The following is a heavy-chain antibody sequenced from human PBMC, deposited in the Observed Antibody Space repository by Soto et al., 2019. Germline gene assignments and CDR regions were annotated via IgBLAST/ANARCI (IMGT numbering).Heavy chain of an antibody. CDR1: GFAFSTYA. Sequence: EVQLLESGGGLVQPGGSLRLSCAASGFAFSTYAMTWVRQAPGQGLEWVSSVSFSGGTTYYADSVEGRFTISRDNSKNTLYLQMTSLRAEDTAVYFCVKEWAGDAFDIWAQGTMVAVSS. CDR3: VKEWAGDAFDI. V-gene: IGHV3-23*01. CDR2: VSFSGGTT. J-gene: IGHJ3*02. D-gene: IGHD6-19*01.